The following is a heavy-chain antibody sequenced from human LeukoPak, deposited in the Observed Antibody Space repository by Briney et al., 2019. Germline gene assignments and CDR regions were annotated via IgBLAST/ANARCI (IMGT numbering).Heavy chain of an antibody. J-gene: IGHJ4*02. Sequence: SETLSLTCTVSGGSTSSSTYYWGWIRQPPGKGLEWIGSIYYSGSTYYNPSIKSRVTISVDPSKNHFSLNLSSVTAADTAVYYCARQSRGSSSSRDYFDYWGQGTLVTVSS. V-gene: IGHV4-39*01. D-gene: IGHD6-6*01. CDR3: ARQSRGSSSSRDYFDY. CDR1: GGSTSSSTYY. CDR2: IYYSGST.